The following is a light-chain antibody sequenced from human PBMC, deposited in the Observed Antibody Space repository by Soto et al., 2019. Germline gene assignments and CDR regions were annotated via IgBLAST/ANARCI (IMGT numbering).Light chain of an antibody. CDR2: EVT. Sequence: QSALTQPPSASGSPGQSVTISCTGTSSDVGGYDFVSWYQQHPGKAPKLVIYEVTRRPSGVPDRFSGSKSGNTASLTVSGLQAEDEAVYYCSSYTISSTWVFGGGTKVTVL. CDR1: SSDVGGYDF. V-gene: IGLV2-8*01. J-gene: IGLJ3*02. CDR3: SSYTISSTWV.